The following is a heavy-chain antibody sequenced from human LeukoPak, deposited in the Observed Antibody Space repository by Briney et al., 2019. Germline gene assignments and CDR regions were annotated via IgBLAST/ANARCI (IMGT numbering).Heavy chain of an antibody. CDR2: IDPSDSYT. CDR3: ARPPFGSGSYYSEFDY. Sequence: GESLKISCKGSGYRFTSYWISWVRQMPGEGLEWMGRIDPSDSYTNYSPSFQGHVTISADKSISTAYLQWSSLKASDTAMYYCARPPFGSGSYYSEFDYWGQGTLVTVSS. V-gene: IGHV5-10-1*01. D-gene: IGHD3-10*01. CDR1: GYRFTSYW. J-gene: IGHJ4*02.